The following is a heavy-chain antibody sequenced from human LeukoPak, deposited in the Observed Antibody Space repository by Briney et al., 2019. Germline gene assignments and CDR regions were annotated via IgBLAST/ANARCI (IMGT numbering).Heavy chain of an antibody. CDR3: ARARWTSTVTTYYLDY. J-gene: IGHJ4*02. D-gene: IGHD4-17*01. Sequence: ASVTVSCTASGYIFTDYAIQWVRQAPGQGLEWMGWTNAGNGKTKYSQKFQGRVTITRDTSASTAYMELSGLRSEDTAVYYCARARWTSTVTTYYLDYWGQGTLVTVSS. V-gene: IGHV1-3*01. CDR1: GYIFTDYA. CDR2: TNAGNGKT.